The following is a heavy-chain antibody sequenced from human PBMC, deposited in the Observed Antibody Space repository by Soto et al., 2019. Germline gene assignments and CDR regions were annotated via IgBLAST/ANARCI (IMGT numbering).Heavy chain of an antibody. Sequence: ASVRLSCAASGFTFSSYAMSWVRQAPGKGLEWVSAISGSGGSTYYADSVKGRFTISRDNSKNTLYLQMNSLRAEDTAVYYCANPYVSSGWYGGWGQGTLVTVSS. CDR3: ANPYVSSGWYGG. V-gene: IGHV3-23*01. CDR1: GFTFSSYA. D-gene: IGHD6-19*01. CDR2: ISGSGGST. J-gene: IGHJ4*02.